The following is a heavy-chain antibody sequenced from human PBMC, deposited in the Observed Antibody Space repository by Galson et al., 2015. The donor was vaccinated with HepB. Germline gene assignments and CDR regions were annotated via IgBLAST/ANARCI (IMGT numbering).Heavy chain of an antibody. V-gene: IGHV4-30-4*01. CDR3: AGDTTGYFRIDY. J-gene: IGHJ4*02. D-gene: IGHD3-9*01. Sequence: YYLSWFRQPPGKGLEWIGYLYSVGATYYNPSLKSRVAISVGTARNQFSLKLNFVTAADTAVYYCAGDTTGYFRIDYWGRGTLVTVSS. CDR2: LYSVGAT. CDR1: YY.